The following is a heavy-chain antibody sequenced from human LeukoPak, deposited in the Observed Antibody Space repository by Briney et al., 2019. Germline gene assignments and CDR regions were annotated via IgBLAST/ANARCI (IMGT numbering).Heavy chain of an antibody. CDR2: INHSGST. V-gene: IGHV4-34*01. CDR3: ARGITMVRGVPTVFGY. D-gene: IGHD3-10*01. CDR1: GGSFSGYY. J-gene: IGHJ4*02. Sequence: SETLSLTCAVYGGSFSGYYWSWIRQPPGKGLEWIGEINHSGSTNYNPSLKSRVTISVDTSKNQFSLKLSSVTAADTAVYYCARGITMVRGVPTVFGYWGQGTLVTVSS.